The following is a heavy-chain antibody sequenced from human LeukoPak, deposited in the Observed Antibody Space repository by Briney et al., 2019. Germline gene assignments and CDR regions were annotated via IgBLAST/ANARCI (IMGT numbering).Heavy chain of an antibody. CDR3: ARVYYDSSGYDDAFDI. CDR2: INPSGGST. D-gene: IGHD3-22*01. V-gene: IGHV1-46*01. CDR1: GYTFTSYY. J-gene: IGHJ3*02. Sequence: ASVKVSCKASGYTFTSYYMHWVRQAPGQGLEWMGIINPSGGSTSYAQKFQGRVTMTRDMSTSTVYMELSSLRSEDTAVYYCARVYYDSSGYDDAFDIWGQGTMVTVSS.